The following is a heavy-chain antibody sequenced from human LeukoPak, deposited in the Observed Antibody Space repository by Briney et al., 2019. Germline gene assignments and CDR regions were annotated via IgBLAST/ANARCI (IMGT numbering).Heavy chain of an antibody. Sequence: GGSLRLSCAASGFTFSNAYMSWVRQAPGKGLEWVANIKQDGSEKSYVDSVKGRFTISRDNTKNSLYLQMNSLRAEDTAVYFCAREWAGPSFDYWGQGTLVTVSS. CDR3: AREWAGPSFDY. CDR2: IKQDGSEK. CDR1: GFTFSNAY. J-gene: IGHJ4*02. D-gene: IGHD6-19*01. V-gene: IGHV3-7*01.